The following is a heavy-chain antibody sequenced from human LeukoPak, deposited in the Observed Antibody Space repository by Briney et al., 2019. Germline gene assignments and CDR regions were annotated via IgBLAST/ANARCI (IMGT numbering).Heavy chain of an antibody. V-gene: IGHV4-59*01. D-gene: IGHD3-10*01. CDR1: GGSISSYY. Sequence: SETLSLSCTVSGGSISSYYWSWIRQPPGKGLEWIGYFYYSGGPNYYPSLKSRVTISVDTSKNQFSLKLSSVTAADTAVYYCARGVTMVRGVIDYYMDVWGKGTTVTVSS. CDR2: FYYSGGP. J-gene: IGHJ6*03. CDR3: ARGVTMVRGVIDYYMDV.